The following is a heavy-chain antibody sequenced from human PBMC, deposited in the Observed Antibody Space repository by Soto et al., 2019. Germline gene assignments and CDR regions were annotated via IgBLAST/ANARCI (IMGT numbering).Heavy chain of an antibody. CDR3: AKDIAYSSSSDSWFDP. D-gene: IGHD6-6*01. Sequence: PGGSLRLSCAASGFTFDDYAMHWVRQAPGKGLEWVSGISWNSGSIGYADSVKGRFTISRDNAKNSLYLQMNSLRAEDTALYYCAKDIAYSSSSDSWFDPWGQGT. CDR2: ISWNSGSI. CDR1: GFTFDDYA. V-gene: IGHV3-9*01. J-gene: IGHJ5*02.